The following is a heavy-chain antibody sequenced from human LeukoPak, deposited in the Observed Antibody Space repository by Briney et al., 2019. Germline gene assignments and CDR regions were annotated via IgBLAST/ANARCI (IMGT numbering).Heavy chain of an antibody. CDR1: GFTFSSYS. CDR3: GRVGGRSKAAKGDAFDI. J-gene: IGHJ3*02. Sequence: GGSLRLSCAASGFTFSSYSMNWVRQAPGKGLEWVSSISSGSTYVYYADSVKGRFTISRDNAKNSMYLQMNSLRVEDTAVYYCGRVGGRSKAAKGDAFDIWGQGTMVTVSS. CDR2: ISSGSTYV. D-gene: IGHD6-6*01. V-gene: IGHV3-21*01.